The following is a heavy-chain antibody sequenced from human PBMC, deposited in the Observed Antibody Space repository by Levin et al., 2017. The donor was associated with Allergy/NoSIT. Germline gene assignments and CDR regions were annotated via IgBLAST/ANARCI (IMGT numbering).Heavy chain of an antibody. CDR1: GFTFSSSW. D-gene: IGHD6-19*01. V-gene: IGHV3-7*01. J-gene: IGHJ3*02. CDR3: ARSLYRSAWHKRHDAFDI. CDR2: IKEDGREV. Sequence: GESLKISCAASGFTFSSSWMTWVRQAPGKGLEWVANIKEDGREVYYVDSLKGRFTISRDNAKNSLYLQINSPMAEDTAVYYCARSLYRSAWHKRHDAFDIWGQGTMVTVSS.